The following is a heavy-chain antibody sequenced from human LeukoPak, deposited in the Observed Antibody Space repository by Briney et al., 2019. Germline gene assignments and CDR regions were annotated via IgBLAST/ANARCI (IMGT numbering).Heavy chain of an antibody. J-gene: IGHJ6*02. D-gene: IGHD4-17*01. CDR3: AREEGSDYGDYFYGMDV. Sequence: GGSLRLSCPASGFTFSSYWMHWVRQAPGKGLAWVSRINSDGSSTSYADSVKGRFTSSRDNANNTLYLQMNSLRAEGTAVYYCAREEGSDYGDYFYGMDVWGQGTTVTVSS. CDR1: GFTFSSYW. V-gene: IGHV3-74*01. CDR2: INSDGSST.